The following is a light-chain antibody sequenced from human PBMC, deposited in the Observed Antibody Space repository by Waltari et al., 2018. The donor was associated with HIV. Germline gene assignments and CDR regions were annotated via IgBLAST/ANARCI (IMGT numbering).Light chain of an antibody. V-gene: IGLV2-14*03. J-gene: IGLJ1*01. CDR2: DVS. CDR1: SSDVGGYKY. Sequence: QSALTQPASVSGSPGQSITISCTGTSSDVGGYKYVYWYQRYPGKAPKLMIYDVSTRPSGVSNRFSGSKSGNTASLTISGLQAEDEADYYCGSYTSSNTYVFGTGTKVTVL. CDR3: GSYTSSNTYV.